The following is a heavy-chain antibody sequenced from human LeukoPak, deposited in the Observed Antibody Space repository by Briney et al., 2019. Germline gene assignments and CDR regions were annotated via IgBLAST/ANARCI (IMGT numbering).Heavy chain of an antibody. CDR2: TYSGGST. J-gene: IGHJ6*03. CDR1: GFTVRSNY. V-gene: IGHV3-53*01. Sequence: PGGSLRLSCAASGFTVRSNYMSWVRQAPGKGLEWVSVTYSGGSTYYADSVKGRFAISRDNSKNTLYLQMNSLRAEDTAVYYCARVYYGSGSLHYYYYYMDVWGKGTTVTISS. CDR3: ARVYYGSGSLHYYYYYMDV. D-gene: IGHD3-10*01.